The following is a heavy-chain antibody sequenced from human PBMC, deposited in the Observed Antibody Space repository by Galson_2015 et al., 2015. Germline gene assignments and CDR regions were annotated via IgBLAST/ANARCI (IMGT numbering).Heavy chain of an antibody. D-gene: IGHD5-18*01. CDR3: VRDGRDLDTAKIDY. J-gene: IGHJ4*02. CDR1: GGSISSRSYY. Sequence: LSLTCTVSGGSISSRSYYWGWIRQPPGKGLEWIGSMYYTGSTYYNPSLHNRVTISVDTSRNQFSLKLSSVTAADTAVYFCVRDGRDLDTAKIDYWGQGTLVTVSS. V-gene: IGHV4-39*07. CDR2: MYYTGST.